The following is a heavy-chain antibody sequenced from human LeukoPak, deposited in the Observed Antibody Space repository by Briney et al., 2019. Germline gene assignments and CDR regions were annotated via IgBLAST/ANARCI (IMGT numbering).Heavy chain of an antibody. CDR3: ARDAFRLLVRGVITEFDY. V-gene: IGHV3-21*01. D-gene: IGHD3-10*01. CDR1: GFTFSSYS. Sequence: PGGPLRLSCAASGFTFSSYSMNWVRQAPGKGLEWVSSISSSSSYIYYADSVKGRFTISRDNAKNSLYLQMNSLRAEDTAVYYCARDAFRLLVRGVITEFDYWGQGTLVTVSS. CDR2: ISSSSSYI. J-gene: IGHJ4*02.